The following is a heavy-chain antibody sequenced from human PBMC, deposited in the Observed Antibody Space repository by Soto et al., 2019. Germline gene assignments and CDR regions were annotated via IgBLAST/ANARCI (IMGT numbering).Heavy chain of an antibody. CDR3: ARNRRFYYYYYMDV. V-gene: IGHV4-34*01. D-gene: IGHD3-16*01. Sequence: SETLPLTCAVYGGSFSGYYWSWIRQPPGKGLEWIGEINHSGSTNYNPSLKSRVTISVDTSKNQFSLKLSSVTAADTAVYYCARNRRFYYYYYMDVWGKGTTVTVSS. CDR1: GGSFSGYY. J-gene: IGHJ6*03. CDR2: INHSGST.